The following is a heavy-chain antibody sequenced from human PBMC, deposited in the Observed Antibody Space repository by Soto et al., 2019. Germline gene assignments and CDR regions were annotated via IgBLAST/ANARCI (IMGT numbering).Heavy chain of an antibody. J-gene: IGHJ4*02. D-gene: IGHD5-18*01. V-gene: IGHV3-15*01. CDR2: IKSTTDGGTT. CDR1: GFTFSNAW. Sequence: EVQLVESGGGLVQPWGSLRLSCAAYGFTFSNAWMSWVRQAPGKGLEWVGRIKSTTDGGTTDYAAPVKGRFTISRYDSRNTLYLQMNSLKTEDPAVYYCTTDHEDTASDYWGQGSLVTVSS. CDR3: TTDHEDTASDY.